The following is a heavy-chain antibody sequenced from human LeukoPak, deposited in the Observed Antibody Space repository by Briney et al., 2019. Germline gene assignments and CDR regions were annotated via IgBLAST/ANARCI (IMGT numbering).Heavy chain of an antibody. D-gene: IGHD3-3*01. Sequence: GGSLRLSCVASGFSFSRYWMSWVRQAPGKGLEWVANINQDASEKYYVDSVKGRFTISRDNSKKSVYLQISSLRAEDTAVYYCATDPRPDSGNFLGFDYWGRGTLVTVSS. V-gene: IGHV3-7*01. CDR2: INQDASEK. CDR1: GFSFSRYW. CDR3: ATDPRPDSGNFLGFDY. J-gene: IGHJ4*02.